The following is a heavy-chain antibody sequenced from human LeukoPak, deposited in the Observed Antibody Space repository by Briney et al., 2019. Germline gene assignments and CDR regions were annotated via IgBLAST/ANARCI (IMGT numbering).Heavy chain of an antibody. V-gene: IGHV4-34*01. CDR2: INHSGST. J-gene: IGHJ4*02. Sequence: PSETLSLTCAVYGGSFSGYYWSWIRQPPGKGLEWIGEINHSGSTNYNPSLKSRVTISVDTSKNQFSLKLSSVTAADTAVYYCASQSITMVRGVIDYWGQGTLVTVSS. CDR1: GGSFSGYY. D-gene: IGHD3-10*01. CDR3: ASQSITMVRGVIDY.